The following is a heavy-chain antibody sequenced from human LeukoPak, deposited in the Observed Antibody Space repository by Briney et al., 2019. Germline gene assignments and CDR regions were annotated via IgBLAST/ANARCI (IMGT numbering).Heavy chain of an antibody. V-gene: IGHV3-7*04. J-gene: IGHJ4*02. CDR1: GFTFSNYW. CDR3: ARGRGEDY. Sequence: GGPLRLSCAASGFTFSNYWMSWVRQAPGKGLEWVANIKEDGSEKYYVDSVKGRFTISRDNAKNSLYLQMNSLRAGDTAVYYCARGRGEDYWGQGTLVTVSS. CDR2: IKEDGSEK. D-gene: IGHD3-16*01.